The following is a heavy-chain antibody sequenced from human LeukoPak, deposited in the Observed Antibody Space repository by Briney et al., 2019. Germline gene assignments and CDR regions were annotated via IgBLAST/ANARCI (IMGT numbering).Heavy chain of an antibody. CDR1: GYSFTSYW. CDR3: ARGGYDSSGYYLDKYYFDY. J-gene: IGHJ4*02. V-gene: IGHV5-51*01. Sequence: GESLKIPCKGSGYSFTSYWIGWVRQMPGKGLEWMGIIYPGDSDTRYSPSFQGQVTISADKSISTAYLQWSSLKASDTAMYYCARGGYDSSGYYLDKYYFDYWGPGNPGHRLL. D-gene: IGHD3-22*01. CDR2: IYPGDSDT.